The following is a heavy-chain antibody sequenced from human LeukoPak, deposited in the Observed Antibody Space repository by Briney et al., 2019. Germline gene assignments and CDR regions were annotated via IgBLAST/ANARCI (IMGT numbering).Heavy chain of an antibody. J-gene: IGHJ4*02. CDR3: AREPGWRFGRYLGATLTRDY. CDR2: INPNSGGT. V-gene: IGHV1-2*02. D-gene: IGHD1-26*01. Sequence: GASVKVSCKASGYTFTSYDINWVRQAPGQGLEWMGWINPNSGGTNYAQKFQGRVTMTRDTSISTAYMELSRLRSDDTAVYYCAREPGWRFGRYLGATLTRDYWGQGTLVTVSS. CDR1: GYTFTSYD.